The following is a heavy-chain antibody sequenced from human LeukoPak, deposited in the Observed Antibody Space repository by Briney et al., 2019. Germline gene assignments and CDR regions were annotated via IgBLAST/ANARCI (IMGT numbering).Heavy chain of an antibody. CDR2: IIPIFGTA. V-gene: IGHV1-69*05. CDR1: GGTFSSYA. D-gene: IGHD5-12*01. Sequence: SVKVSCKASGGTFSSYAISWVRQAPGQGLEWIGRIIPIFGTANYAQKFQGRVTITTDESTSTAYMELSSLRSEDTAVYYCAREDIVARYFDYWGQGTLVTVSS. J-gene: IGHJ4*02. CDR3: AREDIVARYFDY.